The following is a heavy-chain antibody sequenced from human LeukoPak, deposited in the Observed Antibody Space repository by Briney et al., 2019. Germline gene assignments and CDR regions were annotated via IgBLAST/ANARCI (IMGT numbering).Heavy chain of an antibody. CDR3: ARNQRRLDY. V-gene: IGHV3-7*01. J-gene: IGHJ4*02. D-gene: IGHD1-14*01. CDR2: IKQDGSEK. CDR1: GISLSNYA. Sequence: GGSLRLSCVVSGISLSNYAMTWVRQAPGKGLELVANIKQDGSEKYYVDSVKGRFTISRDNAKNSLYLQMNSLRAEDTAVYYCARNQRRLDYWGQGTLVTVSS.